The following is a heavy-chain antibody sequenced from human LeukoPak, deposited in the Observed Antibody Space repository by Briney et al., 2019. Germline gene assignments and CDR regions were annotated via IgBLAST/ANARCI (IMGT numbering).Heavy chain of an antibody. CDR3: GRVPDDPYYPQTKNWFDP. D-gene: IGHD2-21*01. V-gene: IGHV1-2*02. CDR1: GYTFTGYY. J-gene: IGHJ5*02. CDR2: INPNSGGT. Sequence: EASVKVSCKASGYTFTGYYMHWVRQAPGQGLEWMGWINPNSGGTNYAQKFQGRVTMTRDTSISTAYMELSRLRSDDTAVYYCGRVPDDPYYPQTKNWFDPWGQGTLVTVSS.